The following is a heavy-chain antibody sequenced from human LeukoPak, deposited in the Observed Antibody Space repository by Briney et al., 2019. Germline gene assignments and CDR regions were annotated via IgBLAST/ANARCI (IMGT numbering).Heavy chain of an antibody. CDR2: IYYTGNT. V-gene: IGHV4-39*06. D-gene: IGHD3-10*01. Sequence: SGTLSLTCTVSRDSITGYYWGWIRQPPGKGLEWIGNIYYTGNTYYNASLKSRVTISVDTSKNQFTLKVISMTAADTAVYYCTKSDGYGLIRICGRGTMVTVSS. CDR1: RDSITGYY. CDR3: TKSDGYGLIRI. J-gene: IGHJ3*02.